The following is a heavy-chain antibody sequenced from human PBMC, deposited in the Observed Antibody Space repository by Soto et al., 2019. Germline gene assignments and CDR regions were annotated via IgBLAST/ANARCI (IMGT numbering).Heavy chain of an antibody. CDR3: ARGRRAARREFDY. Sequence: SETLSLTRTVCGESFSGYYGSGIRKPPGKGLEWIGEINHSGSTNYNPSLKSRVTISVDTSKNQFSLKLSSVTAADTAVYYCARGRRAARREFDYWGQGIRVTVS. D-gene: IGHD6-6*01. J-gene: IGHJ4*02. CDR1: GESFSGYY. V-gene: IGHV4-34*01. CDR2: INHSGST.